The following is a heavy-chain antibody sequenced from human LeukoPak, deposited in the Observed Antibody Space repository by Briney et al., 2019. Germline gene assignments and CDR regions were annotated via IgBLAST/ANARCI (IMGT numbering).Heavy chain of an antibody. CDR3: ARGQVGPTQLFDY. Sequence: PSETLSLTCTVSGGSVCSSTYYWNWIRQPPGKGLEWIGYIYNSGSTNYNPSFKSRVTISADTSRNQFSLKVSFVTAADTAVYYCARGQVGPTQLFDYWGQGTLVTVSS. J-gene: IGHJ4*02. V-gene: IGHV4-61*01. CDR1: GGSVCSSTYY. D-gene: IGHD1-26*01. CDR2: IYNSGST.